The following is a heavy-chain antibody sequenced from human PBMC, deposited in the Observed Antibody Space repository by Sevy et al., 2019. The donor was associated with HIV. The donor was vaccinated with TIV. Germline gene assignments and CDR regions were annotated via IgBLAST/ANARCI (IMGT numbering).Heavy chain of an antibody. J-gene: IGHJ6*02. V-gene: IGHV3-66*01. D-gene: IGHD4-17*01. Sequence: GGSLRLSCAASGFTVSSNYMSWVRQAPGKGLEWVSVIYSGNSTYYADSVKGRFTISRDNSKNTQYLQMNSLRAEDTAVYYCARGSTDRYYGMDVWGQGTTVTVSS. CDR2: IYSGNST. CDR1: GFTVSSNY. CDR3: ARGSTDRYYGMDV.